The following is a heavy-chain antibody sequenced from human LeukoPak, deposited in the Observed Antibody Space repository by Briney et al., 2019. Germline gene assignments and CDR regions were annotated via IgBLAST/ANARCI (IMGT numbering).Heavy chain of an antibody. D-gene: IGHD6-19*01. CDR3: ARELVAVAGYYYYYMDV. V-gene: IGHV1-2*02. J-gene: IGHJ6*03. Sequence: ASVKVSCKASGYTFTGYYMHWVRQAPGQGLEWMGWINPNSGGTNYAQKFQGRVTMTRDTSISTAYMELSRLRSDDTAVYYCARELVAVAGYYYYYMDVWGKGTTVTVSS. CDR1: GYTFTGYY. CDR2: INPNSGGT.